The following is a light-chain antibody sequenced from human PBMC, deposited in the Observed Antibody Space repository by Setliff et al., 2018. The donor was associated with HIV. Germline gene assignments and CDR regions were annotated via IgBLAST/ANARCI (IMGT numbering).Light chain of an antibody. Sequence: SVLTQPPSASGAPGQRVTISCSGSSSNIGSNTVSWYQQFPGTAPKLLIYNTNQRPTGVPDRFSGSKSGTSASLAISGLQSEDEADYCCATWDDSLNGYVFGTGTKV. CDR2: NTN. V-gene: IGLV1-44*01. J-gene: IGLJ1*01. CDR1: SSNIGSNT. CDR3: ATWDDSLNGYV.